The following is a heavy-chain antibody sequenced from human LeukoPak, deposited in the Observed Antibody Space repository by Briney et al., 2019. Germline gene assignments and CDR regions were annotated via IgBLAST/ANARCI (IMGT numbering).Heavy chain of an antibody. CDR3: ARPSLPGRNYDSSGYYYVGGYYFDY. Sequence: GESLKISCKGSGYSFTSYWIGWVRQMPGKGLEWMGIIYPGDSDTRYSPSFQGQVTISADKSISTAYLQWSSLKASDTAMYYCARPSLPGRNYDSSGYYYVGGYYFDYWGQGTLVTVSS. CDR1: GYSFTSYW. V-gene: IGHV5-51*01. J-gene: IGHJ4*02. CDR2: IYPGDSDT. D-gene: IGHD3-22*01.